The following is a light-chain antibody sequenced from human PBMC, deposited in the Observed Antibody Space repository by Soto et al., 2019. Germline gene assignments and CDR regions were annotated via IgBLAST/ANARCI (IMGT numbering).Light chain of an antibody. CDR2: AAS. Sequence: DIQMTQSPSPLSASVGDRVTITCRASQSISSYLNWYQQKPGKAPKLLINAASSLQSGVPSRFSGSGSGTDFTLTISSLQPEDFATYYCQQSYSTPLTFGGGTKVDIK. J-gene: IGKJ4*01. V-gene: IGKV1-39*01. CDR3: QQSYSTPLT. CDR1: QSISSY.